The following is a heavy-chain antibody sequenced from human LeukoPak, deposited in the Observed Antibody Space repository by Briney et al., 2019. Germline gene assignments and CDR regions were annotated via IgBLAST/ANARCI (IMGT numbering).Heavy chain of an antibody. CDR3: ARTYSNLFDY. Sequence: RAGGSLRLSCAASGFTSSDYYMSWIRQAPGKGLEWVSYISSSSSYTNYADSVKGRFTISRDNAKNSLYLQMNSLRAEDTAVYYCARTYSNLFDYWGQGTLVTVSS. CDR1: GFTSSDYY. CDR2: ISSSSSYT. D-gene: IGHD4-11*01. J-gene: IGHJ4*02. V-gene: IGHV3-11*06.